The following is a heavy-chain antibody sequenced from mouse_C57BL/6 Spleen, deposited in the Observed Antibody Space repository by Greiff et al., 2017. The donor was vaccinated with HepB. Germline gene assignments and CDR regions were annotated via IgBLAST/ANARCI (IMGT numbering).Heavy chain of an antibody. CDR3: ARNEVRYDYDGLYYFDY. Sequence: QVQLQQSGAELVKPGASVKLSCKASGYTFTEYTIHWVKQRSGQGLEWIGWFYPGSGSIKYNEKFKDKATLTADKSSSTVYMELSRLTSEDSAVYFCARNEVRYDYDGLYYFDYWGQGTTLTVSS. CDR2: FYPGSGSI. CDR1: GYTFTEYT. J-gene: IGHJ2*01. V-gene: IGHV1-62-2*01. D-gene: IGHD2-4*01.